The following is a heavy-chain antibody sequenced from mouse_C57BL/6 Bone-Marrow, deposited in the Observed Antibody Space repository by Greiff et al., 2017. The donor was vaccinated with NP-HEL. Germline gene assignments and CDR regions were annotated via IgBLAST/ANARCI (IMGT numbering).Heavy chain of an antibody. CDR3: ARLYYGYFDV. CDR2: INSDGGST. V-gene: IGHV5-2*01. CDR1: SYAFPSPA. Sequence: DVKLVESVGGLVQPGESLKLSCESHSYAFPSPAMSLVRKPPETRLELVAAINSDGGSTYYPDTMERRFIISRDNTKKTLYLQMSSLRSEDTALYYCARLYYGYFDVWGTGTTVTVSS. J-gene: IGHJ1*03.